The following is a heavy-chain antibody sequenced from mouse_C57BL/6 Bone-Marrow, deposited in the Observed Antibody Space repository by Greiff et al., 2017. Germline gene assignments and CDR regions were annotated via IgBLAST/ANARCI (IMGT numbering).Heavy chain of an antibody. J-gene: IGHJ4*01. CDR3: TLWLLGKMDY. CDR2: IDPETGGT. Sequence: VQLQQSGAELVRPGASVTLSCKASGYTFTDYEMHWVKQTPVHGLEWIGAIDPETGGTAYNQKFKGKAILTADKSSSTAYMELRSLTSEDSAVXYCTLWLLGKMDYWGQGTSVTVSS. CDR1: GYTFTDYE. V-gene: IGHV1-15*01. D-gene: IGHD2-2*01.